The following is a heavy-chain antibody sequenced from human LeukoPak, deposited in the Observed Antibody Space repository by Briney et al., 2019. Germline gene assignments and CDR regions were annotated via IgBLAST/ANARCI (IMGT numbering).Heavy chain of an antibody. CDR3: ARDDLVLDENGFDM. D-gene: IGHD2-21*01. CDR1: GFTFSSYG. Sequence: GGSLRLSCETSGFTFSSYGIHWVRQSPAKGLEWVAVIGSDGRNKFYADSVAGRFSVSRDNFKNTLFLQMNSLRAEDTGVYFCARDDLVLDENGFDMWGRGTMVTVSS. V-gene: IGHV3-33*01. CDR2: IGSDGRNK. J-gene: IGHJ3*02.